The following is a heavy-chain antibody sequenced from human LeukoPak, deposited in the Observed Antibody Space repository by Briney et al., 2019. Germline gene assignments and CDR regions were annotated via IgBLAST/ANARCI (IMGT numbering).Heavy chain of an antibody. V-gene: IGHV1-2*02. CDR3: ASGPRIAAAAYGDWYFDL. D-gene: IGHD6-13*01. J-gene: IGHJ2*01. CDR2: INPNSGGT. Sequence: GASVKVSCKASGYTFTDYYMYWVRQAPGQGLEWMAWINPNSGGTKYAQKFQGRVTMTRDTSISTAYMELNRLRSDDTAVYYCASGPRIAAAAYGDWYFDLWGRGTLVTVSS. CDR1: GYTFTDYY.